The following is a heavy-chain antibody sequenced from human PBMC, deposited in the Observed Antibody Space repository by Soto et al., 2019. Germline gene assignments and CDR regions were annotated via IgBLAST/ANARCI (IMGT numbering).Heavy chain of an antibody. CDR3: VNFCGGGGCYPY. D-gene: IGHD2-15*01. V-gene: IGHV3-74*01. J-gene: IGHJ4*02. Sequence: GGSLRLSCAASGFTFSNYWMHWVRQAPGKGLVWVSRINSDGSSTSYADSVKGRFTISRDNAKNTLYLQMNSLRAEDTAVYYCVNFCGGGGCYPYWGQETLVTVSS. CDR1: GFTFSNYW. CDR2: INSDGSST.